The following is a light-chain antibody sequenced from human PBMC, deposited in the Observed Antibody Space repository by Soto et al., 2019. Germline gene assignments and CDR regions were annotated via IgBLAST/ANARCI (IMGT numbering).Light chain of an antibody. V-gene: IGLV1-40*01. CDR1: SSNIGAGYD. Sequence: QSVLTQPPSVSGAPGQRVTISCTGSSSNIGAGYDVHWYRQLPGTAPKLLIYRNSNRPSGVPDRVSGSKSGTSASLAITGLQAEDEADYYCQSYDSSLSGSVFGGGTKLTVL. J-gene: IGLJ3*02. CDR2: RNS. CDR3: QSYDSSLSGSV.